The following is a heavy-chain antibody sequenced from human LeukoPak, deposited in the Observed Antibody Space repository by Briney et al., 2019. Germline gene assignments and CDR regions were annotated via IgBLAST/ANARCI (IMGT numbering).Heavy chain of an antibody. J-gene: IGHJ4*02. Sequence: SETLSLTCTVSGYSISSGYYWGWIRQPPGKGLEWIGSIYHSGSTYYNPSLKSRVTISVDTSKNQFSLKLSSVTAADTAVYYCARGEWGYSYGHQFDYWGQGTLVTVSS. CDR2: IYHSGST. D-gene: IGHD5-18*01. V-gene: IGHV4-38-2*02. CDR3: ARGEWGYSYGHQFDY. CDR1: GYSISSGYY.